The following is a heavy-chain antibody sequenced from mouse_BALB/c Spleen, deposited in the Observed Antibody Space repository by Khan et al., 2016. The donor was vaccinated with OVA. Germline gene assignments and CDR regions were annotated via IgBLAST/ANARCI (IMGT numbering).Heavy chain of an antibody. V-gene: IGHV2-6-7*01. J-gene: IGHJ2*01. CDR2: IWGDGRT. Sequence: QVQLKESGPGMVAPSQSLSITCTVSGFSLTDYGLNWVRQPPGKGLEGLGMIWGDGRTEYNSALKSRLSISKDHSKSPVLLTMNSLQTDDTARYFCVRYRYRYFDDWGQGTTLTVSS. CDR1: GFSLTDYG. CDR3: VRYRYRYFDD. D-gene: IGHD2-14*01.